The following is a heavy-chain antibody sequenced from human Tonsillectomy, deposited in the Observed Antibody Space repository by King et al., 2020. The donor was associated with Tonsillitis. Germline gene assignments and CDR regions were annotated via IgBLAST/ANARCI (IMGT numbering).Heavy chain of an antibody. J-gene: IGHJ5*02. V-gene: IGHV2-5*02. CDR1: GFSLSTSGVG. Sequence: ITLKESGPTLVKPTQTLTLTCTFSGFSLSTSGVGVGWIRQPPGKALEWLALIYWDDDKHYSPSLKSRLTITKDTSKNQVVLTMTNMDPVDTATYYCAHTGYXSIWXVFXDWLDPWGQGXLVTVXX. CDR2: IYWDDDK. D-gene: IGHD6-13*01. CDR3: AHTGYXSIWXVFXDWLDP.